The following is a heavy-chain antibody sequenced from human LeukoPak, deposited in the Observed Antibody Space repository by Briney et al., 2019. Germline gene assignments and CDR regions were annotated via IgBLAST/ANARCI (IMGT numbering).Heavy chain of an antibody. CDR2: IIRMGET. D-gene: IGHD2-2*01. J-gene: IGHJ5*02. CDR1: GFTVSTNY. CDR3: ARDKRYCSSGKCWGVQFGP. V-gene: IGHV3-66*01. Sequence: GGSLRLSCAASGFTVSTNYMSRVRQAPGKGPEWISIIIRMGETYYADSVKGRFTISRDNSKNTLYLQMNRLRVEDTAVYYCARDKRYCSSGKCWGVQFGPWGQGTLVTVSS.